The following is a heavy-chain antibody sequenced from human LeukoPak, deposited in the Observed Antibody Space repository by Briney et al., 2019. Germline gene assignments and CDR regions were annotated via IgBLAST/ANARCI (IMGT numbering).Heavy chain of an antibody. CDR2: ISYSGST. Sequence: ESGPALVKPTQTLTLTCTFSGFSLSTSGMCVSWIRQPPGKGLEWIGYISYSGSTNCNPSLKSRVTTSVDTSKNQFSLILSSVTAADTAMYYCGRLRASHTGGYYYVDYWGQGTLVTVSS. J-gene: IGHJ4*02. V-gene: IGHV4-61*08. D-gene: IGHD2-8*02. CDR1: GFSLSTSGMC. CDR3: GRLRASHTGGYYYVDY.